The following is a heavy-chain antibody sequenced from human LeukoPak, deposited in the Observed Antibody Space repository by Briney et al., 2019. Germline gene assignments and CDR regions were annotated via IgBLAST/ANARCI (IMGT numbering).Heavy chain of an antibody. J-gene: IGHJ4*02. CDR1: GYTFTGYY. CDR2: INPNSGGT. Sequence: ASVKVSCKASGYTFTGYYMHWVRQAPGQGLEGMGWINPNSGGTNYAQKFQGWVTMTRDTSISTAYMELSRLRSDDTAVYYCARDRVRSGSYYGDFDYWGQGTLVTVSS. CDR3: ARDRVRSGSYYGDFDY. V-gene: IGHV1-2*04. D-gene: IGHD1-26*01.